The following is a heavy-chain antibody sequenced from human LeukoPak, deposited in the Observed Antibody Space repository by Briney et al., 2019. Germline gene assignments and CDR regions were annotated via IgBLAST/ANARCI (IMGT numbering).Heavy chain of an antibody. Sequence: SETLSLTCTVSGYSISSSYYWGWIRQPPGKGLEWIGSIYYSGSTYYNPSLKSRVTISVDTSKNQFSLKLSSVTAADTAVYYCARWHTIFDDWGQGTLVTVSS. D-gene: IGHD3-3*01. J-gene: IGHJ4*02. CDR2: IYYSGST. CDR1: GYSISSSYY. V-gene: IGHV4-39*01. CDR3: ARWHTIFDD.